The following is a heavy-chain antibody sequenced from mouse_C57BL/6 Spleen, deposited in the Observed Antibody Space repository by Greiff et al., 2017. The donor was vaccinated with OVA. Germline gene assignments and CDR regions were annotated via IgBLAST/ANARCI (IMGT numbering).Heavy chain of an antibody. J-gene: IGHJ3*01. CDR1: GYAFSSYW. Sequence: QVQLQQSGAELVKPGASVKISCKASGYAFSSYWLNWVKQRPGKGLEWIGQIYPGDGDTNYNGKFKGKATLTADKSSSTAYMQLRSLTSEDSAVYFCARRGGSSAWFAYWGQGTLVTVSA. CDR3: ARRGGSSAWFAY. D-gene: IGHD1-1*01. V-gene: IGHV1-80*01. CDR2: IYPGDGDT.